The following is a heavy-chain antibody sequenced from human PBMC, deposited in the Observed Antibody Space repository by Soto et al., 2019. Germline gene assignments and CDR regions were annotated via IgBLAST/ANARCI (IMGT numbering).Heavy chain of an antibody. D-gene: IGHD6-19*01. CDR2: ISYDGSNK. CDR1: GFTFSSYG. Sequence: GGSLRLSCAASGFTFSSYGMHWVRQAPGKGLEWVAVISYDGSNKYYADSVKGRFTISRDNSKNTLYLQMNSLRAEDTAVYYCAKAGDVSGAVAGTFDYWGQGTLVTVSS. CDR3: AKAGDVSGAVAGTFDY. J-gene: IGHJ4*02. V-gene: IGHV3-30*18.